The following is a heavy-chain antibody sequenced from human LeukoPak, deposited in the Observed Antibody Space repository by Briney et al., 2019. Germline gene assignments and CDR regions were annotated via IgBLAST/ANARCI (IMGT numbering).Heavy chain of an antibody. CDR3: ARAGDYGDRLGAFDI. CDR1: GGTFSSYA. D-gene: IGHD4-17*01. CDR2: IIPIFGTA. V-gene: IGHV1-69*13. J-gene: IGHJ3*02. Sequence: SVKVSCKASGGTFSSYAISWVRQAPGQGLEWMGGIIPIFGTANCAQKFQGRVTITADESTSTAYMELSSLRSEDTAVYYCARAGDYGDRLGAFDIWGQGTMVTVSS.